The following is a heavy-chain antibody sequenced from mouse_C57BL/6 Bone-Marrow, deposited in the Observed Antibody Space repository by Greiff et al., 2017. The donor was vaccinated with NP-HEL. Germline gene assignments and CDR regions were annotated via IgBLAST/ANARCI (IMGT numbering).Heavy chain of an antibody. CDR3: GPYYYGSSLYYAMDY. CDR1: GYAFSSSW. J-gene: IGHJ4*01. V-gene: IGHV1-82*01. D-gene: IGHD1-1*01. CDR2: IYPGDGDT. Sequence: VHLVESGPELVKPGASVKISCKASGYAFSSSWMNWVKQRPGKGLEWIGRIYPGDGDTNYNGKFKGKATLTADKSSSTAYMQLSSLTSEDSAVYFCGPYYYGSSLYYAMDYWGQGTSVTVSS.